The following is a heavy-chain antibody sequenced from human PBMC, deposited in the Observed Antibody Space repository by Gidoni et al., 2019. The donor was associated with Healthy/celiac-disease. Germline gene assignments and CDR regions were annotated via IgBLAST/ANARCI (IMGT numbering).Heavy chain of an antibody. D-gene: IGHD6-13*01. Sequence: QVQLVESGGGVVQPGRSLRLSCAASGFTFSSYGMHWVRQAPGKGLEWVAVISYDGSNKYYADSVKGRFTISRDNSRNTLYLQMNSLRAEDTAVYYCAKDVSSSWEVYYYYGMDVWGQGTTVTVSS. CDR1: GFTFSSYG. J-gene: IGHJ6*02. CDR2: ISYDGSNK. V-gene: IGHV3-30*18. CDR3: AKDVSSSWEVYYYYGMDV.